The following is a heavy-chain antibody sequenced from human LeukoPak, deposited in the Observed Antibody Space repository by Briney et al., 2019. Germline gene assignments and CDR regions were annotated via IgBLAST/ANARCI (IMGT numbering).Heavy chain of an antibody. CDR3: ARDLTGYDGSAFDY. CDR1: GFTFSSHW. CDR2: ISSSSSYI. V-gene: IGHV3-21*04. Sequence: GGSLRLSCAASGFTFSSHWMSWVRQAPGKGLEWVSSISSSSSYIYYADSVKGRFTISRDNAKNSLYLQMNSLRAEDTAVYYCARDLTGYDGSAFDYWGQGTLVTVSS. J-gene: IGHJ4*02. D-gene: IGHD5-12*01.